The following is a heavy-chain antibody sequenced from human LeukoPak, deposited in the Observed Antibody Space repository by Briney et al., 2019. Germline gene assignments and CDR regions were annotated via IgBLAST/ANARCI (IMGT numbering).Heavy chain of an antibody. Sequence: GGSLRLSCAASAFTFSSYAMSWVRQAPGKGLEWISSISSSGGNVYYADSVKGRFTVSRDNSKNTLYLQMNRLQTEDTAVYYCITDPGEWAPIWGQGTMVTVSS. CDR1: AFTFSSYA. V-gene: IGHV3-23*01. CDR2: ISSSGGNV. CDR3: ITDPGEWAPI. J-gene: IGHJ3*02. D-gene: IGHD1-26*01.